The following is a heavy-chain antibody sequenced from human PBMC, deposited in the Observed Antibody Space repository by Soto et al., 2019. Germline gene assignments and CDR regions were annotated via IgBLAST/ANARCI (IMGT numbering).Heavy chain of an antibody. CDR1: GYTFSSYS. D-gene: IGHD3-3*01. CDR2: ISGYNGHT. V-gene: IGHV1-18*01. CDR3: ARRLEELLLYQFDY. Sequence: QVQLVQSGAEVKKPGASVKVSCQTSGYTFSSYSISWVRQAPGQGLEWMGWISGYNGHTNYAQNLQGRVTMTTDTSTRTAYMELRSLRSDDTAVYYCARRLEELLLYQFDYWGQGTLVTVSS. J-gene: IGHJ4*02.